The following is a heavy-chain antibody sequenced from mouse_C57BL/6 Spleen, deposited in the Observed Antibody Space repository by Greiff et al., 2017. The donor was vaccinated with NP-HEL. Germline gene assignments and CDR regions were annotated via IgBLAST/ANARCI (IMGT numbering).Heavy chain of an antibody. V-gene: IGHV1-82*01. J-gene: IGHJ2*01. CDR3: ARELTMDY. CDR2: IYPGDGDT. Sequence: LEESGPELVKPGASVKISCKASGYAFSSSWMNWVKQRPGKGLEWIGRIYPGDGDTNYNGKFKGKATLTADKSSSTAYMQLSSLTSEDSAVYFCARELTMDYWGQGTTLTVSS. D-gene: IGHD1-1*02. CDR1: GYAFSSSW.